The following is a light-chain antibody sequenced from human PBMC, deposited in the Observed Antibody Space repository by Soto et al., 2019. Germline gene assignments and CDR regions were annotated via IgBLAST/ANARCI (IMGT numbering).Light chain of an antibody. Sequence: DIQMTQSPSSLSASVGDRVTITCRASQDIGKYLSWYQQKPGKLPNLLIYTSSTLQSGVPSRFSGSGFGTDFTLTISSLQPEDVATYYCQKHNGAPLTFGGGTKVDIK. J-gene: IGKJ4*01. CDR3: QKHNGAPLT. V-gene: IGKV1-27*01. CDR2: TSS. CDR1: QDIGKY.